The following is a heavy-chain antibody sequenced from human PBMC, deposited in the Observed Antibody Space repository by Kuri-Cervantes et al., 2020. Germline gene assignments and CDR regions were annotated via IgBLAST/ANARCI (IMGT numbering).Heavy chain of an antibody. D-gene: IGHD6-19*01. J-gene: IGHJ5*02. CDR2: ISAYNGDT. V-gene: IGHV1-18*01. Sequence: ASVKVSCKASGYTFTSYGISWVRQAPGQGLEWMGWISAYNGDTNYAQKLQGRVTMTTDTSTSTAYMELSSLRSEDTAVYYCARVPRIAVAGRTPQGINWFDPWGQGTLVTVSS. CDR1: GYTFTSYG. CDR3: ARVPRIAVAGRTPQGINWFDP.